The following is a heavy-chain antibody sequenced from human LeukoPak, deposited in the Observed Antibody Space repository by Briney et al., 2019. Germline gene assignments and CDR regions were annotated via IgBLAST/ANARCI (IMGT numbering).Heavy chain of an antibody. CDR3: ASSSGWYYFDY. Sequence: SETLSLTCTVSGGSISSYYWSWIRQPPGKGLEWIGYIYYSGSTNYNPSLKSRVTISVDTSKNQFSLKLSSVTAADTAVYYCASSSGWYYFDYWGQGTLVTVSS. CDR1: GGSISSYY. D-gene: IGHD6-19*01. J-gene: IGHJ4*02. V-gene: IGHV4-59*01. CDR2: IYYSGST.